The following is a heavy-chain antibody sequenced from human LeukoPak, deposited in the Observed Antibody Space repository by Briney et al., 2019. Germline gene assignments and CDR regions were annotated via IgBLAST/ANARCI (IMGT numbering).Heavy chain of an antibody. V-gene: IGHV4-34*01. Sequence: SETLSLTCAVYGGSFSGYYWSWIRQPPGKGLEWIGEINHSGSTNYNPPLKSRVTISVDTSKNQFSLKLSSVTAADTAVYYCARGGVIVAAAGYYFDYWGQGTLVTVSS. D-gene: IGHD6-13*01. CDR2: INHSGST. CDR1: GGSFSGYY. J-gene: IGHJ4*02. CDR3: ARGGVIVAAAGYYFDY.